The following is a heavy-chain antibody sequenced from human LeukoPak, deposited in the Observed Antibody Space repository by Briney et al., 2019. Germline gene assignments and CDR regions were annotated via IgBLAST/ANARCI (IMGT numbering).Heavy chain of an antibody. V-gene: IGHV3-33*01. Sequence: GGSLRLSCAASGFTLSSYGMHWVRQAPGKGLEWVAVIWYDGSNKYYADSVKGRFTISRDNSKNTLYLQMNSLRAEDTAVYYCARDKEGNWNYLVYWGQGTLVTVSS. CDR2: IWYDGSNK. CDR1: GFTLSSYG. CDR3: ARDKEGNWNYLVY. D-gene: IGHD1-1*01. J-gene: IGHJ4*02.